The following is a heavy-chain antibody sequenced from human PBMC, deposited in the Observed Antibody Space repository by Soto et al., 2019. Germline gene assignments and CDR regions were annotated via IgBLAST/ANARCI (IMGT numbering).Heavy chain of an antibody. CDR1: GGSISSGDYY. D-gene: IGHD6-13*01. Sequence: QVQLQESGPGLVKPSQTLSLTCTVSGGSISSGDYYWSWIRQPPGKGLEWIGYIYYSGSTYYNPSLKRRVTISVDTSKNQFSLKLSSVTAADTAVYYCASGGRKWGSSWDYYYYGMDVWGQGTTVTVSS. CDR2: IYYSGST. V-gene: IGHV4-30-4*01. J-gene: IGHJ6*02. CDR3: ASGGRKWGSSWDYYYYGMDV.